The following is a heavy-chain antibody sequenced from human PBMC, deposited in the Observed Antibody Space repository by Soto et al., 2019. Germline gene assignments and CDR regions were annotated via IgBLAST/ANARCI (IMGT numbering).Heavy chain of an antibody. CDR3: ARAGRKHYYDSSDYYANWYDP. Sequence: ASVKVSCKASGYTFTSYYMHWVRQAPGQGLEWMGIINPSGGSTSYAQKFQGRVTMTRDTSTSTVYMELSSLRSEDTAVYYCARAGRKHYYDSSDYYANWYDPWGQGTLVTVSS. D-gene: IGHD3-22*01. CDR2: INPSGGST. CDR1: GYTFTSYY. V-gene: IGHV1-46*01. J-gene: IGHJ5*02.